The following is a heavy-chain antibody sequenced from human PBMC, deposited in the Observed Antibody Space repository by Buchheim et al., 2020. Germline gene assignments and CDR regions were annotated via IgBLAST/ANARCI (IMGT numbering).Heavy chain of an antibody. J-gene: IGHJ4*02. D-gene: IGHD3-22*01. CDR3: ARGGKRITMIVVY. CDR2: ISYDGSNK. V-gene: IGHV3-30-3*01. CDR1: GFTFSSYA. Sequence: QVQLVESGGGVVQPGRSLRLSCAASGFTFSSYAMHWVRQAPGKGLEWVAVISYDGSNKYYADSVKGRFTISRDNSKNTLYLQMNSLRAEDTAVYYCARGGKRITMIVVYWGQGTL.